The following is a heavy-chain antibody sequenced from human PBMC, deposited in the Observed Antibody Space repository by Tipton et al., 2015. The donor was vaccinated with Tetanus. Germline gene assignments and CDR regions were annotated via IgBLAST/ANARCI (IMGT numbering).Heavy chain of an antibody. CDR2: ISYKGST. CDR1: GGSISSSSYY. CDR3: ARTQWLVFFDY. V-gene: IGHV4-39*01. Sequence: TLSLTCIVSGGSISSSSYYWGWIRQPPGKGLEWIGSISYKGSTYYNPSLKSRVTISVDTSKNQFSLKLSSVTAADTAVYYCARTQWLVFFDYWGQGTLVTVSS. D-gene: IGHD6-19*01. J-gene: IGHJ4*02.